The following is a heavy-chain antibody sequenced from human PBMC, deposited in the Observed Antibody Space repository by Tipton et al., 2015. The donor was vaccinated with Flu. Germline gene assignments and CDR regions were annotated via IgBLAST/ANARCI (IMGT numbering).Heavy chain of an antibody. V-gene: IGHV4-59*01. Sequence: TLSLTCTVSGGSISSYYWSWIRQPPGKGLEWIGYIYYSGSTNYNPSLKSRVTISVDASKNQFSLKLSSVTAADTAVYYCARDGIVGATRFDPWGQGTLVTVSS. CDR1: GGSISSYY. J-gene: IGHJ5*02. CDR2: IYYSGST. D-gene: IGHD1-26*01. CDR3: ARDGIVGATRFDP.